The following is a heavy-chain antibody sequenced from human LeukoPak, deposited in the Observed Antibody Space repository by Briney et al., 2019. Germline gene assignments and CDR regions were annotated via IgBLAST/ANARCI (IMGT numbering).Heavy chain of an antibody. D-gene: IGHD3-16*01. J-gene: IGHJ6*03. CDR2: IYYSGST. Sequence: SETLSLTCTVSGGSISSSSYYWGCIRPPPGKGLEWIENIYYSGSTYYNPSLRSRVTISVDTSKNQFSLKLSSVSAADSAVYYCARVGSDYDYVWGSPHGYMDGWGKGTTVTVSS. CDR3: ARVGSDYDYVWGSPHGYMDG. V-gene: IGHV4-39*07. CDR1: GGSISSSSYY.